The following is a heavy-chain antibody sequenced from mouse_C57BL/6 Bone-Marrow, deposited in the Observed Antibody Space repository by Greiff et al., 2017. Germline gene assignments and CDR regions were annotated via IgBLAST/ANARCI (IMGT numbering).Heavy chain of an antibody. D-gene: IGHD2-4*01. V-gene: IGHV2-2*01. CDR2: IWSGGST. CDR3: AREKIYYEYGWFAY. CDR1: GFSLTSYG. Sequence: VQLKESGPGLVQPSQSLSITCTVSGFSLTSYGVHWVRQSPGKGLEWLGVIWSGGSTDYNAAFISRLSISKDNSKSQVFFKMNSLQADDTAIYYCAREKIYYEYGWFAYWGQGTLVTVSA. J-gene: IGHJ3*01.